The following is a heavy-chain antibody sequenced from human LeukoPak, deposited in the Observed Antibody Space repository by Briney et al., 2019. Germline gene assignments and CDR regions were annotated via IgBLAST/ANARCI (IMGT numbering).Heavy chain of an antibody. CDR3: ARNQYYYGSGSAETFDY. J-gene: IGHJ4*02. V-gene: IGHV1-18*01. D-gene: IGHD3-10*01. CDR1: GYTFTSYG. CDR2: ISAYNGNT. Sequence: ASVKVSCKASGYTFTSYGISWVRQAPGQGLEWMGWISAYNGNTNYAQKLQGRVTMTTDTSTTTAYMELRSLRSDDTAVYYCARNQYYYGSGSAETFDYWGQGTLVTVSS.